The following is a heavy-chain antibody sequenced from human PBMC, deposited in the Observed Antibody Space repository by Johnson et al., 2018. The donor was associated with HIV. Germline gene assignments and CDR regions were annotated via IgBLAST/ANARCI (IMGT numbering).Heavy chain of an antibody. CDR2: ISGSGGST. CDR3: AKADVGDYGDYVNAFDI. Sequence: VQLVESGGGVVQPGRSLRLSCAASGFTFSSYAMSWVRQAPGKGLEWVSAISGSGGSTYYADSVKGRFTISRDNSKNTLYLQMNSLRAEDTAVYYCAKADVGDYGDYVNAFDIWGQGTMVTVSS. J-gene: IGHJ3*02. CDR1: GFTFSSYA. V-gene: IGHV3-23*04. D-gene: IGHD4-17*01.